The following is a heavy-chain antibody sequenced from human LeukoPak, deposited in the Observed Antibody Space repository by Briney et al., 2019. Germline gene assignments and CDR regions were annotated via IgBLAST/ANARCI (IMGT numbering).Heavy chain of an antibody. CDR2: VSYSGTT. J-gene: IGHJ3*02. CDR1: GDSISSNY. V-gene: IGHV4-59*08. CDR3: ARTNAFDI. Sequence: SETLSLTCTVSGDSISSNYWSWIRQPPGKGLEWIGYVSYSGTTYYNPSLRSRVTISGDTSKNQFSLRLSSVTAADTAVYYCARTNAFDIWGQGTMVTVSS.